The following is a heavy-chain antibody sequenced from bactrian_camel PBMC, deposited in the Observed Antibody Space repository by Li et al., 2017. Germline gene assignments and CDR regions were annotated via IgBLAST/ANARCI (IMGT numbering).Heavy chain of an antibody. V-gene: IGHV3S53*01. D-gene: IGHD2*01. CDR1: GFTLSLTY. Sequence: HVQLVESGGGSVQAGGSLRLSCAASGFTLSLTYVAWFRFRQAPGKEREGVAAIDKYGRTQYEGSVQGRFTISTDSAKQAVFLQMRSLKPEDTGMYYCAADVCPPVWWLLVGPEEYTNWGQGTQVTVS. J-gene: IGHJ4*01. CDR3: AADVCPPVWWLLVGPEEYTN. CDR2: IDKYGRT.